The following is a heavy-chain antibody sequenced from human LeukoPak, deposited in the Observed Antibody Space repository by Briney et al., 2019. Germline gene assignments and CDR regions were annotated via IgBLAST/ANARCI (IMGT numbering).Heavy chain of an antibody. D-gene: IGHD2-15*01. J-gene: IGHJ4*02. CDR2: ISAYIGNT. CDR3: ARAGGYCGRISCPYYFDY. CDR1: GYTFTSYG. V-gene: IGHV1-18*01. Sequence: GASVKVSCKASGYTFTSYGISWVRQAPGQGLEWMGWISAYIGNTNYAQKLQGRATMTRNTSISTAYMELSSLRSEDTAVYYCARAGGYCGRISCPYYFDYWGQGSLVAVSS.